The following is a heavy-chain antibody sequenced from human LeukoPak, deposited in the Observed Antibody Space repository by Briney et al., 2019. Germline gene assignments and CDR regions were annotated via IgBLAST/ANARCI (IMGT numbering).Heavy chain of an antibody. Sequence: GGSLRLSCAASGFTFSSYSMNWVRQAPGKGLEWVSSISSSSSYIYYADSVKGRFTISRDNAKNSLYLQMNSLRAEDTAVYYCARDASPVYYDSSADYWGQGTLVTVSS. J-gene: IGHJ4*02. CDR3: ARDASPVYYDSSADY. CDR2: ISSSSSYI. V-gene: IGHV3-21*01. CDR1: GFTFSSYS. D-gene: IGHD3-22*01.